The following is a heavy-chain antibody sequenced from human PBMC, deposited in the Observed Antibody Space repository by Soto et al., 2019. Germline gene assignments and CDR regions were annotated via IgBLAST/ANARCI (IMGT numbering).Heavy chain of an antibody. CDR2: ISAYNGNT. CDR1: GYTFTSYG. CDR3: ARELPLLGFGELSDF. D-gene: IGHD3-10*01. V-gene: IGHV1-18*01. Sequence: ASVKVSCKASGYTFTSYGISWVRQAPGQGLEWMGWISAYNGNTNYAQKLQGRVTMTTDTSTSTAYMELRSLRSDDTAVYYCARELPLLGFGELSDFWGQGTLVTVSS. J-gene: IGHJ4*02.